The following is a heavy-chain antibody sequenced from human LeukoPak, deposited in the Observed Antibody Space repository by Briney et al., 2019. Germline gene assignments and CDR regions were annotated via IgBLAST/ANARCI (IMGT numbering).Heavy chain of an antibody. V-gene: IGHV3-23*01. CDR1: GFSFSSYA. CDR2: ISGSGGVT. CDR3: AKGRDYDSSGYYYY. J-gene: IGHJ4*02. Sequence: GGSLRLSCAASGFSFSSYAMSWVRQAPGKGLECVSAISGSGGVTYYADSVKGRFTISRDNSKNTLYLQMNSLRAEDTAVYYCAKGRDYDSSGYYYYWGQGTLVTVSS. D-gene: IGHD3-22*01.